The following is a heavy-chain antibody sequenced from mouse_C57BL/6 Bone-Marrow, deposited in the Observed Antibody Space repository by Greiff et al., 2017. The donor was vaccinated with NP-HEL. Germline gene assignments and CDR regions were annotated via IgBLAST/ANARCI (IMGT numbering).Heavy chain of an antibody. CDR1: GYTFTDYE. CDR3: TIYGNSYYAMDY. J-gene: IGHJ4*01. V-gene: IGHV1-15*01. CDR2: IDPETGGT. D-gene: IGHD2-1*01. Sequence: VKLMESGAELVRPGASVTLSCKASGYTFTDYEMHWVKQTPVHGLEWIGAIDPETGGTAYNQKFKGKAILTADKSSSTAYMELRSLTSQGSAVYYCTIYGNSYYAMDYWGQGTSVTVSS.